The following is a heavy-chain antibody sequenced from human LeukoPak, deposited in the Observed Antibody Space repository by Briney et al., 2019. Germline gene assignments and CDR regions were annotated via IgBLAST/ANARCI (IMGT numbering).Heavy chain of an antibody. CDR1: GFTFSSYG. V-gene: IGHV3-30*02. CDR3: ASCKYCSSTSPRDYYYYMDV. J-gene: IGHJ6*03. D-gene: IGHD2-2*01. CDR2: IRYDGSNK. Sequence: GGSLRLSCAASGFTFSSYGMHWVRQAPGKGLEWVAFIRYDGSNKYYADSVKGRFTISRDNSKNTLYLQMNSLRAEDTAVYYCASCKYCSSTSPRDYYYYMDVWGKGTTVTVSS.